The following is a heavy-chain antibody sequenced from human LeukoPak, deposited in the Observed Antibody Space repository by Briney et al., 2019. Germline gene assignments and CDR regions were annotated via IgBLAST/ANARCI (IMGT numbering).Heavy chain of an antibody. Sequence: GGSLRLSCAASGFTFSSCAMSWVRQAPGKGLEWVSAISGSGGSTYYADSVKGRFTISRDDSKNTLYLQMNSLRAEDTAVYYCAKDGYSSSWYNWFDPWGQGTLVTVSS. J-gene: IGHJ5*02. CDR3: AKDGYSSSWYNWFDP. CDR2: ISGSGGST. D-gene: IGHD6-13*01. V-gene: IGHV3-23*01. CDR1: GFTFSSCA.